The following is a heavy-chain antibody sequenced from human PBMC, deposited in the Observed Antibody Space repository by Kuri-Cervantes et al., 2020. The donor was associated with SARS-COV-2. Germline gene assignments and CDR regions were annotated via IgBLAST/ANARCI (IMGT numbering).Heavy chain of an antibody. J-gene: IGHJ6*03. V-gene: IGHV3-30-3*01. D-gene: IGHD1-26*01. CDR1: GFTFSSYA. CDR3: ARVSLGGERNYYYYYYMEV. CDR2: ISYDGSNK. Sequence: GESLKISCAASGFTFSSYAMHWVRQAPGKGPEWVAVISYDGSNKYYADSVKGRFTISRDNSKNTLYLQMNSLRAEDTAVYYCARVSLGGERNYYYYYYMEVWGKGTTVTVSS.